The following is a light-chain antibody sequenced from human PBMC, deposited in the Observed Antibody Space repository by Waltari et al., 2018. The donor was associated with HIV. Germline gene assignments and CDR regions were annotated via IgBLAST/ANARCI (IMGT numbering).Light chain of an antibody. CDR2: SDA. J-gene: IGLJ1*01. V-gene: IGLV3-1*01. CDR1: KLGNKY. Sequence: YDLTQPPSVSVSPGQTATITCSGDKLGNKYVSWYRQRPGQSPVLVLYSDAKRPSGIPGRFSGSNSGSTATLTISGTQAMDEGDYYCQAWDTTTAVFGTGTRVTVL. CDR3: QAWDTTTAV.